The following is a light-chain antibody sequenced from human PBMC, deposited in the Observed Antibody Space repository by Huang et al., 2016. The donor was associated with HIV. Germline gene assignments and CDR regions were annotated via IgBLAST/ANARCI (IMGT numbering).Light chain of an antibody. CDR2: GSS. V-gene: IGKV3-15*01. CDR3: HQYNNWRLS. Sequence: EIVMTQSPATLSVSLGQRVTPSCRANRSVITNLAWYQQRHGQAPRRLIYGSSTRAPGIPARFSGSGSGTDFSLTISSLQSEDFALYYCHQYNNWRLSFGGGTRV. J-gene: IGKJ4*01. CDR1: RSVITN.